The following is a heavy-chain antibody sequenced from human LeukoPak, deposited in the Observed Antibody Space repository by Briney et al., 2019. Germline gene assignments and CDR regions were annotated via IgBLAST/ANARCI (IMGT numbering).Heavy chain of an antibody. D-gene: IGHD2-2*01. CDR1: GYTFTGYY. V-gene: IGHV1-2*02. Sequence: GASVKVSCKASGYTFTGYYMHWVRQAPGQGLEWMGWINPNSGGTSYAQKFQGRVAMTRDTSISTAYMELSRLRSDDTAVYYCARDIVVVPAAIRRQYYFDYWGQGTLVTVSS. CDR3: ARDIVVVPAAIRRQYYFDY. CDR2: INPNSGGT. J-gene: IGHJ4*02.